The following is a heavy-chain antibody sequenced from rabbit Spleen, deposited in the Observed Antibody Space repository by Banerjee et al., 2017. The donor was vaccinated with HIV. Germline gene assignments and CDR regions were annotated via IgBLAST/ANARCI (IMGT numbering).Heavy chain of an antibody. CDR3: ARDLDGVIGWNFGW. Sequence: QSLEESGGDLVKPGASLTLTCTASGFSFSSRYYMCWVRQAPGKGLEWIACIASGNSGDTYYANWAKGRFTISKTSSTTVTLQMTSLTAADTATYFCARDLDGVIGWNFGWWGPGTLVTVS. J-gene: IGHJ4*01. CDR1: GFSFSSRYY. CDR2: IASGNSGDT. D-gene: IGHD1-1*01. V-gene: IGHV1S40*01.